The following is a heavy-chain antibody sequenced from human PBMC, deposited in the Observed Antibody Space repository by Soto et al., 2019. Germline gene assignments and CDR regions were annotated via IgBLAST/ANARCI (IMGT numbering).Heavy chain of an antibody. V-gene: IGHV4-4*07. Sequence: SETLSLTCTVSGGSISSYYWSWIRQPAGKGLEWIGRIYASGITNYNPSLKSRINMSIDTSKNQFSLKLNSVTAADTAVYYCASSPSKPGEPIWDVFDFWGQGTKVTVSS. CDR2: IYASGIT. D-gene: IGHD1-26*01. J-gene: IGHJ3*01. CDR3: ASSPSKPGEPIWDVFDF. CDR1: GGSISSYY.